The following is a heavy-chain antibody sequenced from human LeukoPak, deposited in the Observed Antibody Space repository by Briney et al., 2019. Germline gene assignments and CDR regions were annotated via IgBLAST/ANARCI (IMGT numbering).Heavy chain of an antibody. CDR1: GFTFSSYS. Sequence: GGSLRLSCAASGFTFSSYSMNWVRQAPGKGLEWVSYISSSSSTIYYADSVKGRFTISRDNAKNSLYLQMNSLRAEDTAVYYCARAYTRDDDYGDYEDYFDYWGQGTLVTVSS. V-gene: IGHV3-48*04. J-gene: IGHJ4*02. CDR2: ISSSSSTI. CDR3: ARAYTRDDDYGDYEDYFDY. D-gene: IGHD4-17*01.